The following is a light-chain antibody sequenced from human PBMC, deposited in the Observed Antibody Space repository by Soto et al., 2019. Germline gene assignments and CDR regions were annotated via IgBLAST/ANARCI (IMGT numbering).Light chain of an antibody. CDR3: QQLNNFPLT. J-gene: IGKJ1*01. CDR1: QGISSY. Sequence: DIQLTQSPSFLSASVGDRVTITCRASQGISSYLAWYQQRPGKAPKLLMYGASTLQSGVPSRFSGSASGPTFTLTIHYLKPQDFATYYCQQLNNFPLTFGQGTTVE. V-gene: IGKV1-9*01. CDR2: GAS.